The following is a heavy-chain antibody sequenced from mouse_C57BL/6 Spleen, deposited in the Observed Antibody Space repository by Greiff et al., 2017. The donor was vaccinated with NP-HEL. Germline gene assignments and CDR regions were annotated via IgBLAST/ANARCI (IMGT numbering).Heavy chain of an antibody. Sequence: VQLQQSGAELARPGASVKMSCKASGYTFTSYTMHWVKQRPGQGLEWIGYINPSSGYTKYNQKFKDKATLTADKSSRTAYMQLSSLTSEDSAGYYCARWVSYAMDYWGQGTSGTVSS. CDR1: GYTFTSYT. V-gene: IGHV1-4*01. CDR2: INPSSGYT. J-gene: IGHJ4*01. CDR3: ARWVSYAMDY.